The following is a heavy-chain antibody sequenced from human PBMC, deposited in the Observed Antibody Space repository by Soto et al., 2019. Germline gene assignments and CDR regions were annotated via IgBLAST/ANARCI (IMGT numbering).Heavy chain of an antibody. CDR2: FIPILDMA. V-gene: IGHV1-69*02. CDR3: AITYCRDNSCPRYFDF. D-gene: IGHD2-21*01. J-gene: IGHJ4*02. CDR1: GGTFNTYT. Sequence: QGQVVQSGAEVKKPESSVKVSCKPSGGTFNTYTVNWVRLAPGHGLEWMGRFIPILDMANYAQKFQDRVTITADRSTFTAYMELNSLTSDDTAVYYCAITYCRDNSCPRYFDFWGPGTRVTVSS.